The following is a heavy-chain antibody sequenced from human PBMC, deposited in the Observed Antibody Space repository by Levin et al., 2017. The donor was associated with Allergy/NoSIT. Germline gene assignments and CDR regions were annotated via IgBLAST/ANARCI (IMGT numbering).Heavy chain of an antibody. J-gene: IGHJ4*02. CDR2: IIPIFRSP. CDR3: ATSGYNNGYDEGN. V-gene: IGHV1-69*06. CDR1: GGAFSRYA. Sequence: KISCKASGGAFSRYAFNWVRQAPGQGLEWMGGIIPIFRSPNYAQKFQGRVTIIADKVAGSAYMELSSLRPEDTAVYYCATSGYNNGYDEGNWGQGTLVIVS. D-gene: IGHD5-18*01.